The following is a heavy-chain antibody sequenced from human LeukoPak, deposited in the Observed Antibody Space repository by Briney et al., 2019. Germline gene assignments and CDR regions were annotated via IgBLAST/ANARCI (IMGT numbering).Heavy chain of an antibody. V-gene: IGHV4-39*01. CDR2: IYYSGIT. D-gene: IGHD3-16*01. Sequence: SETLSLTCTVSGGSISSSSYYWVWNRQPPGEGLEWIRSIYYSGITYYNPSLKRLVTLSVNTSKNQFSLMLSSVTAADTAVYYWARRRLGEFFDYWGQGTLVTVSS. CDR3: ARRRLGEFFDY. CDR1: GGSISSSSYY. J-gene: IGHJ4*02.